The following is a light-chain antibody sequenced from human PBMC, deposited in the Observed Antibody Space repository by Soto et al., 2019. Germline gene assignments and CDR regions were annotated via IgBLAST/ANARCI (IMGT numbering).Light chain of an antibody. CDR2: WAS. CDR1: QTVFHSSYNKDF. J-gene: IGKJ2*01. Sequence: DIVMTQSPVSLSVSLGERATINCKSSQTVFHSSYNKDFLAWYQQKPGQPPKLLFYWASTRESGVPARFSGGGSGTDFSLTIRSLQAEDVAVYYCQQYYSSLTFGQGTKREIK. V-gene: IGKV4-1*01. CDR3: QQYYSSLT.